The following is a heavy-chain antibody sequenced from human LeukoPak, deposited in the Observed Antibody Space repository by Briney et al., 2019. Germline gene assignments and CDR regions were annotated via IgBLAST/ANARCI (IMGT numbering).Heavy chain of an antibody. CDR2: IIPIFGTA. D-gene: IGHD6-19*01. CDR1: GGTFSSYA. CDR3: ARGRYSSGWLNYYYGMDV. J-gene: IGHJ6*02. V-gene: IGHV1-69*13. Sequence: SVKVSCKASGGTFSSYAISWVRQAPGQGLEWMGGIIPIFGTANYAQKLQGRVTITADEPTSTAYMELSSLRSEDTAVYYCARGRYSSGWLNYYYGMDVWGQGTTVTVSS.